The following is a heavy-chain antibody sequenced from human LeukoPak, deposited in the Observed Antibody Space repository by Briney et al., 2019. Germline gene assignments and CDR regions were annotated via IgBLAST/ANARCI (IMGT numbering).Heavy chain of an antibody. V-gene: IGHV4-4*09. D-gene: IGHD2-21*02. CDR2: IYTSGST. Sequence: PSETLSLTCTVSGGSISSYYWSWIRQPPGKGLEWIGYIYTSGSTNYNPSLKSRVTISVDTPKNQFSLKLSSVTAADTAVYYCAKVTGNWFDPWGQGTLVTVSS. CDR3: AKVTGNWFDP. J-gene: IGHJ5*02. CDR1: GGSISSYY.